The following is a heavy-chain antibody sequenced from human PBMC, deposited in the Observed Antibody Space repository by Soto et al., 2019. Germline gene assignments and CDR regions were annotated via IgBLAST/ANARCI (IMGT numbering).Heavy chain of an antibody. J-gene: IGHJ5*02. CDR1: GDSISSRSHY. Sequence: SETLSLTCAVSGDSISSRSHYWNWIRRVPGKGLEFIGYIFYTGVTYYNPSLRGRISMSVDTSKNQFSLTLRSVTAADTAIYYCAREGRHSGGMRESWFDPWGQGTQVTVSS. V-gene: IGHV4-31*11. CDR2: IFYTGVT. D-gene: IGHD3-10*01. CDR3: AREGRHSGGMRESWFDP.